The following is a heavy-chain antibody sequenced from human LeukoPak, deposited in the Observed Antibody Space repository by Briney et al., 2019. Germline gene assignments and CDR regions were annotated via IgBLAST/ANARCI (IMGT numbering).Heavy chain of an antibody. Sequence: ASVKVSCKASGYTFTSYDINWVRQATGQGLAWMGWMNPNSGNTGYAQKFQGRVTMTRNTSISTAYMELSSLRSEDTAVYYCARPTVRYSYGYLSYYYYGMDVWGQGTTVTVSS. CDR3: ARPTVRYSYGYLSYYYYGMDV. CDR2: MNPNSGNT. V-gene: IGHV1-8*01. D-gene: IGHD5-18*01. J-gene: IGHJ6*02. CDR1: GYTFTSYD.